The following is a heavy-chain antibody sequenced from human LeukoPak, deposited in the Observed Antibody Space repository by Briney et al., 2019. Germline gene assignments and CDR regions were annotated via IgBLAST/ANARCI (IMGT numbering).Heavy chain of an antibody. J-gene: IGHJ6*03. CDR1: GLKFSDFY. V-gene: IGHV3-11*04. CDR2: ISSSGEII. D-gene: IGHD1-1*01. Sequence: GGSLRLSCAASGLKFSDFYMNWIRQAPGKGLEWVSHISSSGEIIRYADSVKGRFTISRDNAQNSLYLQMNNLRAEDTAVYYCASPGAGTTSYYYYYMDVWGKGTTVTVSS. CDR3: ASPGAGTTSYYYYYMDV.